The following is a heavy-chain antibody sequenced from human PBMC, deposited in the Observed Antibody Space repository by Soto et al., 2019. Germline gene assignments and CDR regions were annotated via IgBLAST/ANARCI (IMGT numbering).Heavy chain of an antibody. Sequence: ASVKVCCKASGYTFTSYYMHWVRQAPGQGLEWMGIINPSGGSTSYAQKFQGRVTMTRDTSTSTVYMELSSLRSEDTAVYYCARDKEYYDILTGHGHPNAFDIWGQGTMVTVSS. CDR3: ARDKEYYDILTGHGHPNAFDI. CDR2: INPSGGST. J-gene: IGHJ3*02. CDR1: GYTFTSYY. V-gene: IGHV1-46*01. D-gene: IGHD3-9*01.